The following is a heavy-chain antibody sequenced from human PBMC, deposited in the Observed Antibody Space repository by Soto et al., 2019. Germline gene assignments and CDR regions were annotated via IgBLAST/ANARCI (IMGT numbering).Heavy chain of an antibody. CDR2: IWYDDSNK. V-gene: IGHV3-33*01. J-gene: IGHJ6*02. Sequence: QVQLVESGGGVVQPGRSLRLSCAASGFTFSSYGMHWVRQAPGKGLEWVGLIWYDDSNKYYADSVKGRFTVSRDNSXXTLYLQMEGLRDEDTALYYCAREAVRWSADVGLDVWGQGTTGTVSS. CDR3: AREAVRWSADVGLDV. CDR1: GFTFSSYG. D-gene: IGHD3-10*01.